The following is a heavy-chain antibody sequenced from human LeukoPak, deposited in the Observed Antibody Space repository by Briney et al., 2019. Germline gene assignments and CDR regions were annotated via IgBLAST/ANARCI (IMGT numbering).Heavy chain of an antibody. D-gene: IGHD3-10*01. CDR3: AREGLGFSGSGSYPAHY. V-gene: IGHV4-61*02. CDR2: IYTSGTT. CDR1: GGSISSGSFY. J-gene: IGHJ4*02. Sequence: SQTLFLTCIVSGGSISSGSFYWSWIRQPAAKGLEWIGRIYTSGTTNYNPSLKSRVTISLDTSKNRLSLELSSVTAADTAVYYCAREGLGFSGSGSYPAHYWGQGTLVTVSS.